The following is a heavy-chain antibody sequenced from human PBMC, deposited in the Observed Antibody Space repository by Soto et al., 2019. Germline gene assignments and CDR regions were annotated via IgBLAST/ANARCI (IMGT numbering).Heavy chain of an antibody. D-gene: IGHD3-3*01. V-gene: IGHV3-23*01. Sequence: FSANAMSWVRQAPGKGLEWVSGISGSGVSTYYAASVKGRFTISRDNSNNTLFLQMSGPRADDAAVYYCAKRNLDHTENAFDIWGQGTMVTVSS. CDR2: ISGSGVST. CDR1: FSANA. CDR3: AKRNLDHTENAFDI. J-gene: IGHJ3*02.